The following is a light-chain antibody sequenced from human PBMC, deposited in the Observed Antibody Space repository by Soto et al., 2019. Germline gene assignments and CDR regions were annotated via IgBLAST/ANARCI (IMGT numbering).Light chain of an antibody. CDR2: DND. Sequence: QSVLTQPPSVSAAPGQRVTISCSGSSSNIGYNYVSWYQQLPRTAPRLLIYDNDKRPSGIPDRFSGSKSGTSATLGITGLQTGDEADYYCGTWDSSLSAVVFGTGTKLTVL. J-gene: IGLJ1*01. V-gene: IGLV1-51*01. CDR3: GTWDSSLSAVV. CDR1: SSNIGYNY.